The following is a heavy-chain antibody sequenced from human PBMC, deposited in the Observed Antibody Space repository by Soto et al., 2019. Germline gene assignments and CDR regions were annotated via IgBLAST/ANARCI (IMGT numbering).Heavy chain of an antibody. J-gene: IGHJ6*03. CDR3: AKFSCSSTSCYVGYYYYYMDV. Sequence: GESLKISCAASGFTFSSYAMSWVRQAPGKGLEWVSAISGSGGSTYYADSVKGRFTISRDNSKNTLYLQMNSLRAEDTAVYYCAKFSCSSTSCYVGYYYYYMDVWGKGTTVTVSS. CDR1: GFTFSSYA. CDR2: ISGSGGST. V-gene: IGHV3-23*01. D-gene: IGHD2-2*01.